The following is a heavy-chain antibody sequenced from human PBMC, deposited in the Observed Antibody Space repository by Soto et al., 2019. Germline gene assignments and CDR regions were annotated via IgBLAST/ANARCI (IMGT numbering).Heavy chain of an antibody. CDR3: ALTRWSYLLEVAGPGFEY. V-gene: IGHV3-30*03. CDR2: LSYEGSEE. J-gene: IGHJ4*02. Sequence: GGSLRLSCAASGFNFGVFGMHWVRQAPGKGLEWLSVLSYEGSEEYYADSVRGRFTISRDNSKNTLFLQMDSLRVDDTGVYYCALTRWSYLLEVAGPGFEYWGQGTLVTVSS. D-gene: IGHD6-19*01. CDR1: GFNFGVFG.